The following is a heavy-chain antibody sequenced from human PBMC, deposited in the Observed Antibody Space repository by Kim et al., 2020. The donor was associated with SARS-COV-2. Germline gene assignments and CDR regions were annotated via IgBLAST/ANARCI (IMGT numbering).Heavy chain of an antibody. D-gene: IGHD5-18*01. CDR3: ARSGHTANSYDAFDI. V-gene: IGHV1-69*13. CDR1: GGTFSSYA. J-gene: IGHJ3*02. CDR2: IIPIFGTA. Sequence: SVKVSCKASGGTFSSYAISWVRQAPGQGLEWMGGIIPIFGTANYAQKFQGRVTITADESTSTAYMELSSLRSEDTAVYYCARSGHTANSYDAFDIWGQGTMVTVSS.